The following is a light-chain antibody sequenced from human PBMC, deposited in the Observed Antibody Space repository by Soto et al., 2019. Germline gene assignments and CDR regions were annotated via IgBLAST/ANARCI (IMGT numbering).Light chain of an antibody. J-gene: IGKJ4*01. V-gene: IGKV1-6*02. CDR3: LQDHNYPLT. CDR1: QGIGND. Sequence: AIQMAQSPSSLSASVGDRVTITCRAGQGIGNDVGWYQQKPGKAPKLLLYAATTLQSGVPSRFSGTRSGTDFTLTISSLQPEDFATYYCLQDHNYPLTFGGGTKVEIK. CDR2: AAT.